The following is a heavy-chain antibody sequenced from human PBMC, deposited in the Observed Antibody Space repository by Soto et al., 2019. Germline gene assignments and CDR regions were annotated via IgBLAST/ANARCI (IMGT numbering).Heavy chain of an antibody. CDR3: ARARTMTIFGPNPYYYAMDA. Sequence: GASVKVSCKASAGSFNNYAMNWVRQAPGQGLEWMGGIIPISGTANYAQKFQGRVTITADESTRTAYMELTSLRSEDTAIYYCARARTMTIFGPNPYYYAMDAWGQGTTVTVSS. D-gene: IGHD3-3*01. CDR2: IIPISGTA. J-gene: IGHJ6*02. V-gene: IGHV1-69*13. CDR1: AGSFNNYA.